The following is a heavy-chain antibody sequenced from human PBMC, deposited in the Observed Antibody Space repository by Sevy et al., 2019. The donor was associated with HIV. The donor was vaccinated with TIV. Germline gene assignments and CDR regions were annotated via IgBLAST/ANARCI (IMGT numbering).Heavy chain of an antibody. J-gene: IGHJ4*02. V-gene: IGHV3-33*01. Sequence: GGSLRLSCAASGFIFSSYGMHWVRQAPGKGLEWVAVIWHDGGNKYNADSVKGRFTISRDNSKNTLYLQMNSLRAEDTAVYYCARDLEFYDYGDYGPSFMPDYWGQGTLVTVSS. CDR1: GFIFSSYG. CDR3: ARDLEFYDYGDYGPSFMPDY. D-gene: IGHD4-17*01. CDR2: IWHDGGNK.